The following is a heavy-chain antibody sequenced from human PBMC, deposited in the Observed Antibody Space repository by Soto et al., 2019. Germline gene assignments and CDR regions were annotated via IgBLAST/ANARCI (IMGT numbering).Heavy chain of an antibody. CDR1: GFTFSSYS. D-gene: IGHD6-13*01. CDR2: ISSSSSYI. Sequence: PGGSLRLSCAASGFTFSSYSMNWVRQAPGKGLEWVSSISSSSSYIYYADSVKGRFTISRDNAKNSLYLQMNSLRAEDTAVYYCARDLEPHSRSWYSAYFQHWGQGTLVTVSS. V-gene: IGHV3-21*01. J-gene: IGHJ1*01. CDR3: ARDLEPHSRSWYSAYFQH.